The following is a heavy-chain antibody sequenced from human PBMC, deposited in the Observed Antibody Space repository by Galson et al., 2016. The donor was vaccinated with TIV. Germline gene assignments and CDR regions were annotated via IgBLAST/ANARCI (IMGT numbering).Heavy chain of an antibody. Sequence: SVKVSCKASGYTFTGYYMHWVRQAPGQGLEWMGWINPNSDDTNYAQNFQDRVTMTRDTSIRTAYMELSRLKSDDTAVYYCARDLNSTVTAPFDYWGQGTLVTISS. J-gene: IGHJ4*02. CDR1: GYTFTGYY. D-gene: IGHD4-17*01. CDR2: INPNSDDT. V-gene: IGHV1-2*02. CDR3: ARDLNSTVTAPFDY.